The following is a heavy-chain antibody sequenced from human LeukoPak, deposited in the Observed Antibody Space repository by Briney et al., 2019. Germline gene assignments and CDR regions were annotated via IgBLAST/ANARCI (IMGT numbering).Heavy chain of an antibody. V-gene: IGHV3-7*04. CDR3: ARGDDFSGDH. D-gene: IGHD1-1*01. Sequence: PGGSLRLSCAASGFTVSSNYMSWVRQAPGRGLEWVANIHPEGNEKYHVESVKGRFTISRDNTKNLLFLQMNALRVEDTAVYYCARGDDFSGDHWGQGTLVTVSS. CDR2: IHPEGNEK. CDR1: GFTVSSNY. J-gene: IGHJ4*02.